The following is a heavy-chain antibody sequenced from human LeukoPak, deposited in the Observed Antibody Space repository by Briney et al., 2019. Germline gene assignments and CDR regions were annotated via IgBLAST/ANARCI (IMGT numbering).Heavy chain of an antibody. CDR2: INPRGST. CDR1: GGSFSGYY. Sequence: PSDTLSLSCGVYGGSFSGYYWSWVRQPPEKGLEWIGEINPRGSTNYNPSLKSRVTLSADTSKNQFSLTLNSVTAADTAVYYCARRWLGYYFDYWGQGTLVTVSS. CDR3: ARRWLGYYFDY. J-gene: IGHJ4*02. D-gene: IGHD5-24*01. V-gene: IGHV4-34*01.